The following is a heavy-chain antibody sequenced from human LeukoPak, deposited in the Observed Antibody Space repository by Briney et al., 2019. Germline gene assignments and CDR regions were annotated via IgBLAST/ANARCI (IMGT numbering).Heavy chain of an antibody. J-gene: IGHJ1*01. D-gene: IGHD3-10*01. CDR1: GFSFSSYG. CDR2: ISGFSGRT. V-gene: IGHV3-23*01. CDR3: VVRLPASGAY. Sequence: GGSLRLSCATSGFSFSSYGMSWVRQAPGKGLEWVSSISGFSGRTSYADSVKGRVTISRDNSKNTLYLQMNSLRVEDTAMYYCVVRLPASGAYWGQGTLVTVSS.